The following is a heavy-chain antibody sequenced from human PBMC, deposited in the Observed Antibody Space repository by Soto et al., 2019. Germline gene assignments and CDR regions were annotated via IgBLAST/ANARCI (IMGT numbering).Heavy chain of an antibody. V-gene: IGHV3-23*01. Sequence: GGSLRLSCAASGFTFSSYSMSWVRQAPGKGLEWVSAISGSGGSTYYADSVKGRFTISRDNSKNTLYLQMNSLRAEDTAVYYCAKDVAPSGYCSGGSCSGYWYFDLWGRSTLVTVSS. D-gene: IGHD2-15*01. CDR2: ISGSGGST. CDR1: GFTFSSYS. CDR3: AKDVAPSGYCSGGSCSGYWYFDL. J-gene: IGHJ2*01.